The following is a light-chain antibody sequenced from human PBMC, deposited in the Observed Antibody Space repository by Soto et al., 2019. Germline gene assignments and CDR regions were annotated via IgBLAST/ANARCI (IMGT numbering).Light chain of an antibody. CDR2: SNN. Sequence: QSALTQPPSASGTPGQRLTIPCSGSSSNIGSNTVNWYQQLPGTAPKLLIYSNNQRPSGVPDRFSGSKSGTSASLAISGLQSEDEADYYCAAWDDSLNAPYVFGTGTKVTVL. J-gene: IGLJ1*01. V-gene: IGLV1-44*01. CDR3: AAWDDSLNAPYV. CDR1: SSNIGSNT.